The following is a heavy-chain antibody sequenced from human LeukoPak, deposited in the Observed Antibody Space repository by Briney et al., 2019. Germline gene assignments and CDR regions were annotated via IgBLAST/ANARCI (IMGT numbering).Heavy chain of an antibody. CDR2: IYYSGST. CDR1: GGSISSYY. CDR3: ARESSKVYGSGRLDY. Sequence: SETLSLTCTVSGGSISSYYWSWIRKPPGKGLEWIGYIYYSGSTNYNPSLKSRVTISVDTSKNQFSLKLSSVTAADTAVYYCARESSKVYGSGRLDYWGQGTLVTVSS. J-gene: IGHJ4*02. D-gene: IGHD3-10*01. V-gene: IGHV4-59*01.